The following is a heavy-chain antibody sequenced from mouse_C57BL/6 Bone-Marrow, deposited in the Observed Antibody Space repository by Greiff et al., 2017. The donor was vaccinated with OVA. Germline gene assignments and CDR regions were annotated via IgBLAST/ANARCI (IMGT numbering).Heavy chain of an antibody. CDR1: GYTFTTYP. CDR3: ARQGDGYPYYYAMDY. CDR2: FHPYNDDT. D-gene: IGHD2-3*01. J-gene: IGHJ4*01. V-gene: IGHV1-47*01. Sequence: VQVVESGAELVKPGASVKMSCKASGYTFTTYPIEWMKQNHGKSLEWIGNFHPYNDDTKYNEKFKGKATLTVEKSSSTVYLELSRLTSDDSAVYYCARQGDGYPYYYAMDYWGQGTSVTVSS.